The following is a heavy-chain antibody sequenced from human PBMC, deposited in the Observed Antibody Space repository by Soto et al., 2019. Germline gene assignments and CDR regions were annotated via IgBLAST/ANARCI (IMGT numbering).Heavy chain of an antibody. CDR3: ARGDELGYCSSTSCANRDY. Sequence: AGGSLRLSCAASGFTFSSYAMHWVRQAPGKGLEWVAVISYDGSNKYYADSVKGRFTISRDNSKNTLYLQMNSLRAEDTAVYYCARGDELGYCSSTSCANRDYWGQGTLVTVSS. D-gene: IGHD2-2*01. J-gene: IGHJ4*02. CDR1: GFTFSSYA. V-gene: IGHV3-30-3*01. CDR2: ISYDGSNK.